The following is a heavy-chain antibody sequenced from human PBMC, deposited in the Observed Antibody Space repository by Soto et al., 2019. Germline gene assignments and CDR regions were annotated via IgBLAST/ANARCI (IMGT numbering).Heavy chain of an antibody. CDR3: AHRSAASPFDF. CDR1: GFSLSTSGVVSTSGVG. J-gene: IGHJ4*02. D-gene: IGHD2-15*01. V-gene: IGHV2-5*01. CDR2: VYWFDDQ. Sequence: QITLKESGPTLVKPTQTLTLTCTFSGFSLSTSGVVSTSGVGVGWIRQPPGKALEWLAVVYWFDDQRYSPSLKRXXTXTXXTSKYQVALTITNMDPGDTAPYFCAHRSAASPFDFWGQGILVTVSS.